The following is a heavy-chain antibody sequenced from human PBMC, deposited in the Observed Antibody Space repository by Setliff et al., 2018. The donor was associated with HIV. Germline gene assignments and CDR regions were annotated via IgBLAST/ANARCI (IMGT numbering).Heavy chain of an antibody. D-gene: IGHD1-1*01. CDR2: IYWNNNK. CDR1: GLSLSTSGVG. J-gene: IGHJ4*02. CDR3: AYSGRQLRGPYFDF. Sequence: TLVNPTQTLTLTCTFSGLSLSTSGVGVGWIRQSPGKAPEWLAFIYWNNNKHYSTSLKSRLTVTKDTSKNRVVFTMTNMDPVDTATYYCAYSGRQLRGPYFDFWGQGTPVTSPQ. V-gene: IGHV2-5*01.